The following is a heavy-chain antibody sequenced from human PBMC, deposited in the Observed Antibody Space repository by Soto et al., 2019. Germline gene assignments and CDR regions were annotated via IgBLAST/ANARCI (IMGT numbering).Heavy chain of an antibody. CDR2: IFHGGTT. D-gene: IGHD1-1*01. J-gene: IGHJ4*02. V-gene: IGHV4-4*02. Sequence: QVQLQESGPGLVEPSGTLSLTCAVSGDSISSSHWWSWVRQPPGKGLEWIGEIFHGGTTKYHPSLESRVTMSVDKSNNNLSLKLRSVTAADTAGYSCARQLERGDLPEGFEYWGQGTLATVSS. CDR3: ARQLERGDLPEGFEY. CDR1: GDSISSSHW.